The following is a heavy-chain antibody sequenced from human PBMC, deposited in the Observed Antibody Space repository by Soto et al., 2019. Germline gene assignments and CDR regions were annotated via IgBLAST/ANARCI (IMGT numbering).Heavy chain of an antibody. Sequence: ASVKVSCKASGYTFSDYYMHWVRQAPGQGLEWMGYINPDGGDTTYAQKFQGRVTMTRDTSISTAYMELTRLTSDDTAMYYCARINFYDSRGDGSSSPPCGPGTLVTVSS. J-gene: IGHJ5*02. V-gene: IGHV1-2*02. CDR1: GYTFSDYY. CDR3: ARINFYDSRGDGSSSPP. D-gene: IGHD3-22*01. CDR2: INPDGGDT.